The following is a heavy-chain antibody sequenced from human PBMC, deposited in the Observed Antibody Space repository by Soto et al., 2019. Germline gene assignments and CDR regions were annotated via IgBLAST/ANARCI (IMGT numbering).Heavy chain of an antibody. V-gene: IGHV5-51*01. Sequence: GESLKISCQGSGYSFASYWIGWVRQMPGKDLEWMGIIYPGDSDTRYSPSFQGRFTISRDNAKNSPYLQMNSLRAEDTAVYYCARVSCSSTSCYYYYGMDVWGQGTTVTVSS. CDR2: IYPGDSDT. CDR3: ARVSCSSTSCYYYYGMDV. D-gene: IGHD2-2*01. CDR1: GYSFASYW. J-gene: IGHJ6*02.